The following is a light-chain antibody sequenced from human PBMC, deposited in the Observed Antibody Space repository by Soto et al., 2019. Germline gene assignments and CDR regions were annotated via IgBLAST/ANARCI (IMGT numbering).Light chain of an antibody. CDR2: DVN. J-gene: IGLJ2*01. CDR3: SSHSSSSTLLV. CDR1: SSDVGGYNY. V-gene: IGLV2-14*03. Sequence: QSALTQPASMSGSPGQSITISCTGTSSDVGGYNYVSWYRQHPGKAPKLMIYDVNNRPSGVSNRFSGSKSGNTASLTISGRQAEDEDDYYCSSHSSSSTLLVFGGGTKLTVL.